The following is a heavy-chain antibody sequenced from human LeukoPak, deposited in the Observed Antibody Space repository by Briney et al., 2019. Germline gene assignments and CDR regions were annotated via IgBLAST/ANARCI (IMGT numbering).Heavy chain of an antibody. Sequence: ASVKVSCKVSGYTLTELSMHWVRQAPGKGLEWMGGFDPEDGETIYAQKFQGRVTMTEDTSTDTAYMELSSLRSVDTAVYYCATDTYYDFWSGYPHYWGQGTLVTVSS. V-gene: IGHV1-24*01. D-gene: IGHD3-3*01. CDR2: FDPEDGET. CDR1: GYTLTELS. J-gene: IGHJ4*02. CDR3: ATDTYYDFWSGYPHY.